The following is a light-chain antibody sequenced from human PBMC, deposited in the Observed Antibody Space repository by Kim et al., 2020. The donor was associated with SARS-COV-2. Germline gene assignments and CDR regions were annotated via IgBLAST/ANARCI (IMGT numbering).Light chain of an antibody. Sequence: VAVGDRVTITCRASQNINSWLAWYQQKPGKAPKLLIYKASSLESGVPSRFSGSGSGTEFTLTISSLQPDDFATYYCQQYKTYPWTFGQGTKVDIK. V-gene: IGKV1-5*03. CDR3: QQYKTYPWT. CDR1: QNINSW. J-gene: IGKJ1*01. CDR2: KAS.